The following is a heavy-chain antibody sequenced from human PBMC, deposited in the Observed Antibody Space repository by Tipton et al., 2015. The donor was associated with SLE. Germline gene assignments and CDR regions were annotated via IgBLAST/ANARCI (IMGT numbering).Heavy chain of an antibody. V-gene: IGHV3-48*04. CDR3: ARGPYLNGEAIDF. J-gene: IGHJ4*02. CDR2: ISAGGITT. CDR1: GFTFSSYS. Sequence: GSLRLSCAVSGFTFSSYSMNWVRQAPGKGLEWVSYISAGGITTHYADSVKGRFTISRDNAKNTLFLQMNSLRAEDMAVYYCARGPYLNGEAIDFWGQGTLVTVSS. D-gene: IGHD7-27*01.